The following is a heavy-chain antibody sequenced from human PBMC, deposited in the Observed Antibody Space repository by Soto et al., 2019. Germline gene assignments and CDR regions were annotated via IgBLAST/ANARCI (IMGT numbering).Heavy chain of an antibody. V-gene: IGHV1-69*13. CDR2: IIPIFGTA. D-gene: IGHD6-6*01. CDR1: GGTFSSYA. Sequence: SVKVSCKASGGTFSSYAISWVRQAPGQGLEWMGGIIPIFGTANYAQKFQGRVTITADESTSTAYMELSSLRSEDTAVYYCARSYSSSTTAGDYWGQGTLVTVSS. CDR3: ARSYSSSTTAGDY. J-gene: IGHJ4*02.